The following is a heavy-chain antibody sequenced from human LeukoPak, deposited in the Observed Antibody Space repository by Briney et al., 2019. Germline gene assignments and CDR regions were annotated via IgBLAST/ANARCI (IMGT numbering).Heavy chain of an antibody. D-gene: IGHD2-2*01. CDR2: ISASSTYI. CDR3: ATVAYELAPCDS. V-gene: IGHV3-21*01. J-gene: IGHJ4*02. Sequence: GGSLRLSCAASGVTLSGYSMTWVRQAPEKGLEWVASISASSTYIHYADSVKGRFTISRENTKNSLYLQMHSLRVEDTAVYYCATVAYELAPCDSWGQGTLVTVSS. CDR1: GVTLSGYS.